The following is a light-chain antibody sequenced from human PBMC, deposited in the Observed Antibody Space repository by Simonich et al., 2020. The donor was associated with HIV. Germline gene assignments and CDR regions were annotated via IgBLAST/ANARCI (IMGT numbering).Light chain of an antibody. CDR1: SSDVGGYNY. CDR3: CSYAGSSTFV. CDR2: VGS. V-gene: IGLV2-23*03. J-gene: IGLJ2*01. Sequence: QSALTQPASVSGSPGQSITISCTGTSSDVGGYNYVSWYQQHPGKAPKLMIYVGSKRPSVVSNRFSGSKSGNTASLTISGLQAEDEADYYCCSYAGSSTFVFGGGTKLTVL.